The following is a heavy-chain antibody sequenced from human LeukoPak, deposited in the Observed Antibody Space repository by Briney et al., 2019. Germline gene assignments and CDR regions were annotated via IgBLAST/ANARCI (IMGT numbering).Heavy chain of an antibody. CDR3: ARGYYYDSSGYYFDAFDI. D-gene: IGHD3-22*01. CDR2: ISGYNGNT. V-gene: IGHV1-18*01. J-gene: IGHJ3*02. Sequence: ASVTVSCKASGYTFTNYGISWVRQAPGQGLEWMGWISGYNGNTNYAQKLQGRVTMTTDTSTSTAYMELRSLRSDDTAVYYCARGYYYDSSGYYFDAFDIWGQGTMVTVSS. CDR1: GYTFTNYG.